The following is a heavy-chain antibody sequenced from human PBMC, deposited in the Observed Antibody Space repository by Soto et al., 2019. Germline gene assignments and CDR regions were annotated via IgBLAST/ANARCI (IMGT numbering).Heavy chain of an antibody. CDR1: GYTFTGYY. CDR2: TNPNSGGT. D-gene: IGHD1-7*01. V-gene: IGHV1-2*04. CDR3: AREGRNWNYHMISDFDY. J-gene: IGHJ4*02. Sequence: ASVKVSCKASGYTFTGYYMHWVRQAPGQGLEWMGWTNPNSGGTNYAQKFQGWVTMTRDTSISTAYMELSRLRSDDTAVYYCAREGRNWNYHMISDFDYWGQGTLVTVSS.